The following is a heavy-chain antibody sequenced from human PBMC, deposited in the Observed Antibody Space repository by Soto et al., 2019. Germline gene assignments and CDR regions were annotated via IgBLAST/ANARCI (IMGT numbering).Heavy chain of an antibody. V-gene: IGHV4-39*07. CDR2: IYYTGST. J-gene: IGHJ5*02. CDR1: GGSISSSSYY. Sequence: SETLSLTCTVSGGSISSSSYYWCWIRHPPGKGLEWIGSIYYTGSTYYNPSLKSRVTISVDRSKNQFSLKLSSVTAADTAVYYCARDERLWEFNWFDPWGQGTLVTVSS. CDR3: ARDERLWEFNWFDP. D-gene: IGHD3-16*01.